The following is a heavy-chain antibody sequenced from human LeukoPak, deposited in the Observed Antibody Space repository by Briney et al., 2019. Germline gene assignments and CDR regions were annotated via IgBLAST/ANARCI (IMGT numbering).Heavy chain of an antibody. J-gene: IGHJ4*02. CDR3: ARKYSSSWYRPQYYFDY. V-gene: IGHV4-34*01. Sequence: SETLSLTCAVYGGSFSGYYWSWIRQPPGKGLEWIGEINHSGSTNYNPSLKSRVTISVDTSKNQFSLELSSVTAADTAVYYCARKYSSSWYRPQYYFDYWGQGTLVTVSS. CDR1: GGSFSGYY. D-gene: IGHD6-13*01. CDR2: INHSGST.